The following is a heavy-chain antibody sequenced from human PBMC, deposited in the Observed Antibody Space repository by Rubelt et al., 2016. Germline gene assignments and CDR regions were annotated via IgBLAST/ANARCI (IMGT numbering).Heavy chain of an antibody. Sequence: QVQLVQSGAEVKKPGSSVKVSCKASGGTFSSYAISWVRQATGQGLEWMGWMNPNSGNTGYAQKVQGRVTMTRNTSIGTGYMELSSLRSEDTAVYYCARGPKYSSSDIDYWGQGTLVTVSS. D-gene: IGHD6-13*01. J-gene: IGHJ4*02. CDR2: MNPNSGNT. CDR3: ARGPKYSSSDIDY. V-gene: IGHV1-8*02. CDR1: GGTFSSYA.